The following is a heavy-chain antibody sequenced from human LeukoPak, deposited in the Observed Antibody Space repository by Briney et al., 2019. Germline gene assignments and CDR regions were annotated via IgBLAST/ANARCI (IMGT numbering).Heavy chain of an antibody. J-gene: IGHJ1*01. D-gene: IGHD3-10*01. V-gene: IGHV3-23*01. Sequence: GGSLRLSCAASGFTFSSYAMSWVRQAPGKGLEWVSVISGSGYSTYYADSVKGRFTISRDNSKNTLYLQMNSLRAEDTAVYFCAKDRSGSTAEYFQHWGRAPWSPSPQ. CDR1: GFTFSSYA. CDR2: ISGSGYST. CDR3: AKDRSGSTAEYFQH.